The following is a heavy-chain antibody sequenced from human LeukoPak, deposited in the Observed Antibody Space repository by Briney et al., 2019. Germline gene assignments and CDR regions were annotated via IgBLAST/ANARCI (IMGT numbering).Heavy chain of an antibody. CDR1: GFTFSNAW. Sequence: PGGSLRLSCAASGFTFSNAWMSWVRQAPGKGLGWVGRIKSKTDGGTTDYAAPVKGRFTISRDDSKNTLYRQMNSLKTEDTAVYYCTAPIVVVPAGPANNWFDPWGQGTLVTVSS. D-gene: IGHD2-2*01. J-gene: IGHJ5*02. CDR2: IKSKTDGGTT. CDR3: TAPIVVVPAGPANNWFDP. V-gene: IGHV3-15*01.